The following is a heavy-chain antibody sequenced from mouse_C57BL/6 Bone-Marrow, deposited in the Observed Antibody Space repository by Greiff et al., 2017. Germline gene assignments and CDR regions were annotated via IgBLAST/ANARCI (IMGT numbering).Heavy chain of an antibody. CDR1: GFNIKDDY. J-gene: IGHJ4*01. CDR3: TTCSTGEGTVYAKDF. V-gene: IGHV14-4*01. D-gene: IGHD1-1*01. Sequence: VQLQQSGAELVRPGASVKLSCTASGFNIKDDYMHWVKQRPEQGLEWIGWIDPENGDTEYASKFQGKATITADTSSNTAYLQLSSLTSEGTAVYYVTTCSTGEGTVYAKDFWCQGTSATVSS. CDR2: IDPENGDT.